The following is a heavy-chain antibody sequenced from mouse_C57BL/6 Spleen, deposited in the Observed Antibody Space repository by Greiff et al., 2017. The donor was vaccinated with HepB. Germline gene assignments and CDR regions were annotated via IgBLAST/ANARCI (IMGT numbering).Heavy chain of an antibody. D-gene: IGHD3-1*01. CDR2: ISDGGSYT. Sequence: EVQGVESGGGLVKPGGSLKLSCAASGFTFSSYAMSWVRQTPEKRLEWVATISDGGSYTYYPDNVKGRFTISRDNAKNNLYLQMSHLKSEDTAMYYCARASEAYWGQGTLVTVSA. CDR1: GFTFSSYA. J-gene: IGHJ3*01. CDR3: ARASEAY. V-gene: IGHV5-4*01.